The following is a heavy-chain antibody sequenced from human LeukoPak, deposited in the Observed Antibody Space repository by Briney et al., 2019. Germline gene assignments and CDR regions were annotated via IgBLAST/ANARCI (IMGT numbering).Heavy chain of an antibody. CDR1: GYTFTSYD. CDR3: ASFTMIEYYFDY. CDR2: INPNRGGT. J-gene: IGHJ4*02. D-gene: IGHD3-22*01. V-gene: IGHV1-2*02. Sequence: ASVKVSCKASGYTFTSYDINWVRQAPGQGLEWMGWINPNRGGTNYAQKFQGRVTMTRDTSITTTYMELSRLRSDDTAVYYCASFTMIEYYFDYWGQGTLVTVSS.